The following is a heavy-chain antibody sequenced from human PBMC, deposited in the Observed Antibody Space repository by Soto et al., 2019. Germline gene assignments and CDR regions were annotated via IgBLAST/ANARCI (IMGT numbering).Heavy chain of an antibody. CDR1: GFTFSSYG. V-gene: IGHV3-33*08. J-gene: IGHJ3*02. CDR3: ATLGLDAFDI. Sequence: TGGSLRLSCAASGFTFSSYGMHWVRQAPGKGLEWVAVIWYDGSNRYYADSVRGRFTISRDNSRNTLYLQMNSLRAEDTAMYYCATLGLDAFDIWGQGTMVTVSS. D-gene: IGHD3-16*01. CDR2: IWYDGSNR.